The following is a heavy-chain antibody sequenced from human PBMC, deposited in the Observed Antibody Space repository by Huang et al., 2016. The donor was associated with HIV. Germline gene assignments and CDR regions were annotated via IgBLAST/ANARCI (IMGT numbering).Heavy chain of an antibody. Sequence: QVQLVESGAELKKPGASVRVSCKVSGYTVSELSLHWVRQAPEKGLEWRGGFDHEEGETIYAQRLQGRVTMTEETSTDTAYMELSSLRPEDTAVYYCATSTPDVGAGVLRSAFDIWGQGTMVTVSS. D-gene: IGHD2-15*01. CDR1: GYTVSELS. CDR3: ATSTPDVGAGVLRSAFDI. J-gene: IGHJ3*02. V-gene: IGHV1-24*01. CDR2: FDHEEGET.